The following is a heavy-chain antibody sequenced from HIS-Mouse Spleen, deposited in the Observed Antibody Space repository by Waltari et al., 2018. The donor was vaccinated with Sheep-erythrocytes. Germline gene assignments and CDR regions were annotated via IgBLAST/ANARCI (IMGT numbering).Heavy chain of an antibody. CDR2: INPNSGGT. J-gene: IGHJ6*02. D-gene: IGHD2-2*01. CDR1: GYTFTGYY. V-gene: IGHV1-2*02. CDR3: ARVSTYCSSTSCYHLYYYYGMDV. Sequence: QVQLVQSGAEVKKPGASVKVSCKASGYTFTGYYMHWVRQAPGQGLEWMGWINPNSGGTNYAQKFQGRVTMTRYTSISTAYMELSRLRSDDTAVYYCARVSTYCSSTSCYHLYYYYGMDVWGQGTTVTVSS.